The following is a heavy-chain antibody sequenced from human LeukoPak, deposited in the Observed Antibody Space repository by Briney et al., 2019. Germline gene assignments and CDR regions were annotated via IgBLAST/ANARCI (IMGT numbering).Heavy chain of an antibody. Sequence: GGSLRLSCAASGFTFSSYWMHWVRQAPGKGLVWVSRINTDGSSPTYVDSVKGRFTISRDNAKNTLYLQINGLRAEDTAVYYCARGRVTSSWYYFDYWGQGALVTVSS. J-gene: IGHJ4*02. V-gene: IGHV3-74*01. D-gene: IGHD6-13*01. CDR3: ARGRVTSSWYYFDY. CDR2: INTDGSSP. CDR1: GFTFSSYW.